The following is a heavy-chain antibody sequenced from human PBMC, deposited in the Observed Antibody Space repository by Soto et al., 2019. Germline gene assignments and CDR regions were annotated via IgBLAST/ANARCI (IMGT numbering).Heavy chain of an antibody. CDR2: ISSNGGST. J-gene: IGHJ3*02. CDR1: GFTFSSYA. V-gene: IGHV3-64*01. D-gene: IGHD2-15*01. Sequence: GGSLRLSCAASGFTFSSYAMHWVRQAPGKGLEFFSAISSNGGSTYYANSVKGRFTISRDNSKNTLYLQMGSLRAEDMAVYYCARGPMGPCSGGSCYSAAFDIWGQGTMVTVSS. CDR3: ARGPMGPCSGGSCYSAAFDI.